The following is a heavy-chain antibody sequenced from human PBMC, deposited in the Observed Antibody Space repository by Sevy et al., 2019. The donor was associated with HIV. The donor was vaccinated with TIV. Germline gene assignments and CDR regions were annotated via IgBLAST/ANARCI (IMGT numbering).Heavy chain of an antibody. J-gene: IGHJ4*02. CDR2: VSYDGSNK. CDR3: AKAMDTWIQLWSLIDY. CDR1: GFTFNTYG. Sequence: GGSLILSCAASGFTFNTYGMHWVRQAPGKGLEWVAVVSYDGSNKYYADSVQGRFTISRDNSRNTLYLQVNSLRTEDTAVYYCAKAMDTWIQLWSLIDYWGQGTLVTVSS. D-gene: IGHD5-18*01. V-gene: IGHV3-30*18.